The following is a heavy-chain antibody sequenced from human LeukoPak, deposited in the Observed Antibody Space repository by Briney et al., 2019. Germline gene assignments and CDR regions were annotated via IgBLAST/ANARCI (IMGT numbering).Heavy chain of an antibody. CDR3: VKRWSGYADLDY. D-gene: IGHD5-12*01. Sequence: VGSLPLSCSASGFTFSSYAMHWVRQAPGKGLEYVSAISSNGGSTYYADSVKGRFTISRDNSRNTLYLQMSSLRAEDTAVYYCVKRWSGYADLDYWDQGTLATVSS. CDR2: ISSNGGST. V-gene: IGHV3-64D*09. CDR1: GFTFSSYA. J-gene: IGHJ4*02.